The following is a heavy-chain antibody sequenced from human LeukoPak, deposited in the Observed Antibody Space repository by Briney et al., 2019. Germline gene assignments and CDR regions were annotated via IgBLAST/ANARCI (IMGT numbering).Heavy chain of an antibody. CDR2: IHSGGRT. V-gene: IGHV3-53*01. CDR3: ARGPD. CDR1: GFTVSSNY. Sequence: QPGGSLRLSCAASGFTVSSNYMTCVRQAPGKGLEWVSNIHSGGRTYYADSVRGRFTISRDNSKNTLSLQMNSLRAKDTPVYYCARGPDWGQGILVTVSS. J-gene: IGHJ4*02.